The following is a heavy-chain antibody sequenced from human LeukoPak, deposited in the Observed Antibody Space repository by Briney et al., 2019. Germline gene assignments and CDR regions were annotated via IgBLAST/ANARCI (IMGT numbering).Heavy chain of an antibody. J-gene: IGHJ4*02. V-gene: IGHV3-23*01. CDR1: GFTFSYYT. CDR3: AIDPNWGVDY. D-gene: IGHD7-27*01. Sequence: GGSLRLSCAASGFTFSYYTMYWVRQAPGKGLEWVSIIGISGGGIHYADTVKGRFTISRDNSKNTLYLQMNSLRAEDTAVYYCAIDPNWGVDYWGQGVLVTVSS. CDR2: IGISGGGI.